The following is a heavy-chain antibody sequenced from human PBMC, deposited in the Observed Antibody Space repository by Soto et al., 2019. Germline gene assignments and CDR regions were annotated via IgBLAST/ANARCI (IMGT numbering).Heavy chain of an antibody. CDR1: GGSIRGADYF. J-gene: IGHJ3*01. CDR2: IYGSGST. V-gene: IGHV4-31*03. Sequence: QVQLQESGPGLVKPSQTLSLTCTVSGGSIRGADYFWSWIRQHPGKGLEWIGYIYGSGSTYANPSLKSRVTISMDMSQNRLSLNLTSVTAADTAVYYCAIEGKEISTHGGWNAFDLWGQGTKVSVSS. D-gene: IGHD2-15*01. CDR3: AIEGKEISTHGGWNAFDL.